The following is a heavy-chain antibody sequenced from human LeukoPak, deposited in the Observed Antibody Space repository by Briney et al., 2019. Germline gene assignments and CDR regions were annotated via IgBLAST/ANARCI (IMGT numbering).Heavy chain of an antibody. D-gene: IGHD6-13*01. CDR1: GFTFSSYA. CDR2: ISGSGGST. CDR3: AIGYSSSWFLFDY. Sequence: GGSLRLSCAASGFTFSSYAMSWVRQAPGKGLEWVSAISGSGGSTYYADSVKGRFTISRDNSKNTLYLQMNSLRAEDTALYYCAIGYSSSWFLFDYWGQGTLVTVSS. J-gene: IGHJ4*02. V-gene: IGHV3-23*01.